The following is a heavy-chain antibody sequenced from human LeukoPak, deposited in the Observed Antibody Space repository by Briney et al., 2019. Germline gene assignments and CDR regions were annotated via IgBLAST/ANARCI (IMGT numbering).Heavy chain of an antibody. CDR1: GGSISSGGYY. D-gene: IGHD3-10*01. CDR3: ASSALSFDY. V-gene: IGHV4-30-2*01. CDR2: IYHSGST. J-gene: IGHJ4*02. Sequence: SETLSLTCTVSGGSISSGGYYWSWIRQPPGKGLEWIGYIYHSGSTYYNPSLKSRVTISVDRSKNQFSLKLSSVTAADTAVYYCASSALSFDYWGQGTLVTVSS.